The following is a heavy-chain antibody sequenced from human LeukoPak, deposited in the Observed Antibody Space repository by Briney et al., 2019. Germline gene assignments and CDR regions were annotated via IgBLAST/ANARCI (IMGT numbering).Heavy chain of an antibody. CDR2: ISGSGGST. CDR1: GFTFSSYA. Sequence: PGGSLRLSCAASGFTFSSYAMSWVRQAPGKGLEWVSAISGSGGSTYYADSVKGRFTISRDNSKNTLYLQMNGLRAEDTAVYYCAKDDPYSGSYWGYFDYWGQGTLVTVSS. D-gene: IGHD1-26*01. J-gene: IGHJ4*02. CDR3: AKDDPYSGSYWGYFDY. V-gene: IGHV3-23*01.